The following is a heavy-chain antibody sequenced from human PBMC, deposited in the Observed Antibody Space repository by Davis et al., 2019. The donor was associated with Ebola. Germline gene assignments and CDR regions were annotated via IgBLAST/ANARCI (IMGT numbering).Heavy chain of an antibody. Sequence: PSETLSLTCTVSGGSISSYYWSWIRQPPGKGLEWIGYIYYSGSNNYNPSLKSRVTISVDTSKNQFSLKLSSVTAADTAVYYCARQPGYSYGSEYYYYYYGMDVWGQGTTVTVSS. CDR3: ARQPGYSYGSEYYYYYYGMDV. D-gene: IGHD5-18*01. J-gene: IGHJ6*02. CDR2: IYYSGSN. CDR1: GGSISSYY. V-gene: IGHV4-59*08.